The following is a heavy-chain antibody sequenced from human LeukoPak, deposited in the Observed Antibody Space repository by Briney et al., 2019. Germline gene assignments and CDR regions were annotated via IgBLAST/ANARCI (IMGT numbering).Heavy chain of an antibody. V-gene: IGHV4-39*02. Sequence: PSETLSLTCTVSGGSISSSSYYWGWIRQPPGKGLEWIGSIYYSGSTYYNPSLKSRVTISVDTSKNQFSLKLSSVTAADTAVYYCAREAIAARNLGYWGQGTLVTVSS. CDR1: GGSISSSSYY. CDR2: IYYSGST. D-gene: IGHD6-6*01. J-gene: IGHJ4*02. CDR3: AREAIAARNLGY.